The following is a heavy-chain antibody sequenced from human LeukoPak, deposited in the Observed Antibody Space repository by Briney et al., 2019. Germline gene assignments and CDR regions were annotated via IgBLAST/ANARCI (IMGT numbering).Heavy chain of an antibody. V-gene: IGHV3-7*01. J-gene: IGHJ4*02. CDR1: GFTFSSYS. Sequence: PGGSLRLSCAASGFTFSSYSMSWVRQAPGKGLEWVANMRRDGNEIYYLDSVRGRFTISRDNAKNSLYLQMNSLRAEDTAAYYCARLCWGIQLAGFDSWGQGTLVTVSS. D-gene: IGHD3-10*02. CDR2: MRRDGNEI. CDR3: ARLCWGIQLAGFDS.